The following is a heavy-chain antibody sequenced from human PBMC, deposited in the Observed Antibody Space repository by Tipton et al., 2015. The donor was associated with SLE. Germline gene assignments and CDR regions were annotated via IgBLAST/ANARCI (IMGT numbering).Heavy chain of an antibody. J-gene: IGHJ6*02. Sequence: TLSLTCAVYGGSFSDYFWTWIRQPPGKGLEWIGEIYHSGSTNYNPSLKSRVTISVDTSKNQFSLKLSSVTAADTAVYYCARDPGYNWNDGYYYGMDVWGQGTMVTVSS. CDR1: GGSFSDYF. D-gene: IGHD1-20*01. CDR3: ARDPGYNWNDGYYYGMDV. CDR2: IYHSGST. V-gene: IGHV4-34*01.